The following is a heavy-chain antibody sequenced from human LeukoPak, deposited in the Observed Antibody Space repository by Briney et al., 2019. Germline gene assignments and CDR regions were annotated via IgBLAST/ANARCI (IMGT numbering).Heavy chain of an antibody. CDR3: ARDLGTYYYGSGSPHFDY. Sequence: GGSLRLSCAASGFTFSSYWMSWVRQAPGKGLEWVANIKQDGSEKYYVDSVKGRFTISRDNAKNSLYLQMNSLRAEDTAAYYCARDLGTYYYGSGSPHFDYWGQGTLVTVSS. CDR2: IKQDGSEK. V-gene: IGHV3-7*01. D-gene: IGHD3-10*01. J-gene: IGHJ4*02. CDR1: GFTFSSYW.